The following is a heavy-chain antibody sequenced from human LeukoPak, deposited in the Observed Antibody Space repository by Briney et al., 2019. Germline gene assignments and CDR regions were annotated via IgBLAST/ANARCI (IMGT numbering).Heavy chain of an antibody. J-gene: IGHJ4*02. V-gene: IGHV4-34*01. Sequence: AETLSLTCAVYGGSFSGYYWTWIRQPPGKGLEWIGEMHYSGAANYNPSLKSRVTISVDTSKNQFSLKLSSVTAADTAVYYCARGTEVDYWGQGTLVTVSS. CDR2: MHYSGAA. CDR3: ARGTEVDY. CDR1: GGSFSGYY.